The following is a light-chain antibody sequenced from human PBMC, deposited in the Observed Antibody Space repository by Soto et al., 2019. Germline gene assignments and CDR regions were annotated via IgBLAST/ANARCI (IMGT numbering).Light chain of an antibody. CDR2: DSS. CDR3: QQYDTLLPLT. V-gene: IGKV1-33*01. J-gene: IGKJ4*01. Sequence: DSQMTQSPSSLSASVGDRVTITCQARQDISNYLNWYQQKPGKAPQLLIFDSSTLQIGVASRFNGSGSGTDFTITISSLQPEDRATYFCQQYDTLLPLTFGGGTRVEIK. CDR1: QDISNY.